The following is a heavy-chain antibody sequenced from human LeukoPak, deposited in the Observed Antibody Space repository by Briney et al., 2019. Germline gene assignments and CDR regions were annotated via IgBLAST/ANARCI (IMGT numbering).Heavy chain of an antibody. J-gene: IGHJ3*02. D-gene: IGHD1-26*01. CDR2: INPNTGDT. Sequence: ASVKVSCKASGYTFNVYYIHWVRQAPGRGLEWKGWINPNTGDTNYAQKFQGRVTMTRDTSITTAYMELSGLRSDDTAVYYCARDHVGDDAFDIWGQGTMVTVSS. CDR3: ARDHVGDDAFDI. V-gene: IGHV1-2*02. CDR1: GYTFNVYY.